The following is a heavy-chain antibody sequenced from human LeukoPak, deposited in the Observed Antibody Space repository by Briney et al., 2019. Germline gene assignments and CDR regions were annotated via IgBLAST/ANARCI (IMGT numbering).Heavy chain of an antibody. CDR2: IYYSGST. D-gene: IGHD3-22*01. CDR3: ARLVWDSSGYYPGDY. Sequence: PSETLSLTCTVSGGSISSCYWSWIRQPPGKGLEWIGYIYYSGSTNYNPSLKSRVTISVDTSKNQFSLKLSSVTAADTAVYYCARLVWDSSGYYPGDYWGQGTLVTVSS. J-gene: IGHJ4*02. V-gene: IGHV4-59*08. CDR1: GGSISSCY.